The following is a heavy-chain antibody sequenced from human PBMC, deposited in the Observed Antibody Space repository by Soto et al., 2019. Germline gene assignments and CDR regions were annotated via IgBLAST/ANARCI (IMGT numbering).Heavy chain of an antibody. CDR3: ARPTYYDSSGYPCDY. CDR1: GGTFSSYA. Sequence: QVQLVQSGAEVKKPGSSVKVSCKASGGTFSSYAIRWVRQAPGQVLEWKGGIIHIFGTANYAQKFQGRVTITAGESTRSADMELSSMRSEDTAVYYCARPTYYDSSGYPCDYWGQGTLVTVSA. V-gene: IGHV1-69*01. CDR2: IIHIFGTA. D-gene: IGHD3-22*01. J-gene: IGHJ4*02.